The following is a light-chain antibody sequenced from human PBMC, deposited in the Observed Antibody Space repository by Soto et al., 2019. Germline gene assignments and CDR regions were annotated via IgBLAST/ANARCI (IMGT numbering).Light chain of an antibody. CDR1: QSVSSN. Sequence: EIVMTQSPATLSVSPGERATLSCRASQSVSSNLAWYQQKPGQAPRLLIYGASTRATGIPDRFSGGGSGTDFTLTISSLQSEDFAVYYCQQYNNWPRTFGQGTKVDI. CDR3: QQYNNWPRT. J-gene: IGKJ1*01. CDR2: GAS. V-gene: IGKV3D-15*01.